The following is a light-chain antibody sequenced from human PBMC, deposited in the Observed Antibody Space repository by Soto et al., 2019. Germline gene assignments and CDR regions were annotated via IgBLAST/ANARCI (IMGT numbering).Light chain of an antibody. V-gene: IGKV1-8*01. J-gene: IGKJ4*01. CDR1: QGISSY. CDR2: AAS. Sequence: AIRMTQSPSSLSASTGDRVTITCRASQGISSYLAWYQQKPGKAPKLLIYAASTLQSWVPSRFSGSGSGTDFTLTISCLQSEDFATYYCQQYYSYPFLTFGGGTKVEIK. CDR3: QQYYSYPFLT.